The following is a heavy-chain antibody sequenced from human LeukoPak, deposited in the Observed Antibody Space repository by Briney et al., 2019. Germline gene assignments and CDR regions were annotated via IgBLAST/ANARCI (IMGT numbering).Heavy chain of an antibody. CDR1: GGSISSYY. Sequence: SETLSLTCTVSGGSISSYYWSWIRQPPGKGLEWIGYIYYSGSTNYNPSLKSRVTISVDTSKNQFSLKLSSVTAADTAVYYCARDRGTTYYDFWSGYYTGYFDYWGQGTLVTVSS. D-gene: IGHD3-3*01. J-gene: IGHJ4*02. CDR2: IYYSGST. CDR3: ARDRGTTYYDFWSGYYTGYFDY. V-gene: IGHV4-59*12.